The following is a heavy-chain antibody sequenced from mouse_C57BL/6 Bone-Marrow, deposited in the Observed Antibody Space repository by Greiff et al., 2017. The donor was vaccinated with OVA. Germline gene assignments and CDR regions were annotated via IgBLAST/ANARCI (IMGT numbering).Heavy chain of an antibody. CDR2: IYPRSGNT. Sequence: VKLQESGAELARPGASVKLSCKASGYTFTSYGISWVKQRTGQGLEWIGEIYPRSGNTYYNEKFKGKATLTADKSSSTAYMGLRSLTSEDSAVYFCARQYSNPFAYWGQGTLVTVSA. CDR3: ARQYSNPFAY. CDR1: GYTFTSYG. D-gene: IGHD2-5*01. V-gene: IGHV1-81*01. J-gene: IGHJ3*01.